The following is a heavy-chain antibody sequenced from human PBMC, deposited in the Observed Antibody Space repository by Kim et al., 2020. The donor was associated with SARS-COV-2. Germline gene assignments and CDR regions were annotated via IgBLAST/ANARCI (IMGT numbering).Heavy chain of an antibody. J-gene: IGHJ4*01. Sequence: SETLSLTCTVSGGSISSSSYYWGWIRQPPGKGLEWIGSIYYSGSTYYNPSLKSRVTISVDTSKNQFSLKLSSVTAADTAVYYCARRWAVAGTGFFDYWG. V-gene: IGHV4-39*01. CDR3: ARRWAVAGTGFFDY. D-gene: IGHD6-19*01. CDR2: IYYSGST. CDR1: GGSISSSSYY.